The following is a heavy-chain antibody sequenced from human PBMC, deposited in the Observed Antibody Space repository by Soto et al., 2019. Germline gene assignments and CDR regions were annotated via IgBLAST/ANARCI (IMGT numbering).Heavy chain of an antibody. CDR1: GYAFPSYA. J-gene: IGHJ4*02. Sequence: ASVKVSCKASGYAFPSYAMHWVRQAPGQRLEWMGWINAGNGNTKYSRKFQGRVTITRDTSASTAYMELSRLRSEDTAVYYCARGIYDFWSGYFTPLDYFLYWCQAPLVTVSS. D-gene: IGHD3-3*01. V-gene: IGHV1-3*01. CDR3: ARGIYDFWSGYFTPLDYFLY. CDR2: INAGNGNT.